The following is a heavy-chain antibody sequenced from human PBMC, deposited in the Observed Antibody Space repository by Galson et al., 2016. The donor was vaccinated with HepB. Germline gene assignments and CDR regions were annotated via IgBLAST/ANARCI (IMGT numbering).Heavy chain of an antibody. J-gene: IGHJ3*02. CDR2: INSNGGRT. V-gene: IGHV3-64D*06. D-gene: IGHD2-2*01. CDR3: VKEGYQELSDGAFDI. CDR1: GFTFSSYR. Sequence: SLRLSCAASGFTFSSYRTHWVRQAPGKGLEYVSGINSNGGRTYYTDPVKGRFTLSRDNSKNTVYLQMSSLRIEDTAVYFCVKEGYQELSDGAFDIWGQGTMVTVSS.